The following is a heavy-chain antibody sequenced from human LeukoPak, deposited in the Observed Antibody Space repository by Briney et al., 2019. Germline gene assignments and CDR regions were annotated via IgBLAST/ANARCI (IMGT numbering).Heavy chain of an antibody. CDR2: IYSGDRT. Sequence: GALRLSCAASGXSVNNLYMSWVRQAPGKGLEWVSVIYSGDRTYYADSVKGRFTISRDTSKNTVYLQMNSLRPEETAVYYCARDGEYSYGYGFDYWGQGTLVTVSS. V-gene: IGHV3-66*01. J-gene: IGHJ4*02. CDR3: ARDGEYSYGYGFDY. CDR1: GXSVNNLY. D-gene: IGHD5-18*01.